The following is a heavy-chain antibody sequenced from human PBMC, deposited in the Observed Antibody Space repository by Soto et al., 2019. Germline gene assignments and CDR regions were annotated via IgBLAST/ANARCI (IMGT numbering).Heavy chain of an antibody. J-gene: IGHJ4*02. V-gene: IGHV3-23*01. CDR2: ISDSADRI. CDR3: AILDHGKFDY. CDR1: SFTVYINV. Sequence: CGSLRLSCKASSFTVYINVVAGLRQAPGKGLDWVSSISDSADRIYYADSVRGRFTFSRDNSNNMMYLQMNSLRGEDTAVYYSAILDHGKFDYWVQGALVTVSS. D-gene: IGHD1-26*01.